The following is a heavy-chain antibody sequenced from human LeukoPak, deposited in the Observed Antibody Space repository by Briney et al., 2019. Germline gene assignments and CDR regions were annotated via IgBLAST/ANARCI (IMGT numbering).Heavy chain of an antibody. D-gene: IGHD5-18*01. V-gene: IGHV6-1*01. CDR2: TYYRSKWYN. J-gene: IGHJ5*02. Sequence: KNSQTLSLTCAISGDSVSSNSAAWNWIRQSPSRGLEWLGRTYYRSKWYNDYAVSVKSRITINPDTSKNQFSLQLNSVTPEDTAVYYCARGGRHTYDTGFHWFDPWGQGTLVTVSS. CDR3: ARGGRHTYDTGFHWFDP. CDR1: GDSVSSNSAA.